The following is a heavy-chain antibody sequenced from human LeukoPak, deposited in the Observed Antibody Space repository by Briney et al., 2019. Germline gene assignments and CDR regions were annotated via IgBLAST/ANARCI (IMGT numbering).Heavy chain of an antibody. CDR2: IKSKADGGTT. J-gene: IGHJ4*02. Sequence: PGGSLRLSCAASGFTFSNAWMSWVRQAPGKGLEWVGRIKSKADGGTTDYAAPVKGRFTISRDNSKNTLYLQMNSLRAEDTAVYYCAKDLGYGTAARLSSFDYWGQGTLVTVSS. CDR1: GFTFSNAW. CDR3: AKDLGYGTAARLSSFDY. V-gene: IGHV3-15*01. D-gene: IGHD6-6*01.